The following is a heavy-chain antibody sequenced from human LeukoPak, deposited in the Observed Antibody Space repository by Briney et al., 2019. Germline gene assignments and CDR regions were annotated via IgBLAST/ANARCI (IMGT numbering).Heavy chain of an antibody. V-gene: IGHV1-2*06. CDR1: GYTFTGYY. J-gene: IGHJ4*02. Sequence: GASVKVSCKASGYTFTGYYMHWVRQAPGQGLEWMGRINPNSGGTNYAQKFQGRVTMTRDTSISTAYMELSRLRSDDTAAYYCARFDSGSYYDADYWGQGTLVTVSS. CDR3: ARFDSGSYYDADY. CDR2: INPNSGGT. D-gene: IGHD1-26*01.